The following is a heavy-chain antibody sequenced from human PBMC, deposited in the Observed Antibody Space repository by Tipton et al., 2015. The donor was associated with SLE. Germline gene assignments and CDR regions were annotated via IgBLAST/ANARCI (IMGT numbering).Heavy chain of an antibody. D-gene: IGHD1-26*01. V-gene: IGHV4-59*08. CDR2: IYYSGSA. Sequence: TLSLTCTVSGASISSYYWGWIRQSPGKGLEWIGYIYYSGSANYNPSLKSRVTISVDTSKNQFSLKLSSVTAADTAVYYCARLGGSYSLAYWGQGTLVTVSS. CDR1: GASISSYY. J-gene: IGHJ4*02. CDR3: ARLGGSYSLAY.